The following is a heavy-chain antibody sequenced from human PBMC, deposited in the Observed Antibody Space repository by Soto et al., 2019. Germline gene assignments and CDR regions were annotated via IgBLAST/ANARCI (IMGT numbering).Heavy chain of an antibody. CDR2: IIPIFGTA. Sequence: QVQLVQSGAEVKKTGSSVKVSCKASGGTFSSYAISWVRQAPGQGLEWMGGIIPIFGTANYAQKFQGRVTITADESTSTAYMELSSLRSEDTAVYYCARGTKYSSSFLVAFDIWGQGTMVTVSS. V-gene: IGHV1-69*01. CDR1: GGTFSSYA. D-gene: IGHD6-6*01. J-gene: IGHJ3*02. CDR3: ARGTKYSSSFLVAFDI.